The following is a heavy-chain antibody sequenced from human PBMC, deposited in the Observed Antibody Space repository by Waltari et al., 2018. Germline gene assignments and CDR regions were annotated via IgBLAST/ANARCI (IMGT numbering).Heavy chain of an antibody. J-gene: IGHJ4*02. CDR1: GFLYNDYW. D-gene: IGHD2-15*01. Sequence: EVQLVESGGGLVQPGGSLRLSCAVSGFLYNDYWMDWVRQAPGQGLVWVSRIKSDGTNIKYADSVRGRFTNSRDSAKNTFYLQMNSLRAEDTAVYYCTRNPGYWGQGTLVTVAS. CDR3: TRNPGY. V-gene: IGHV3-74*03. CDR2: IKSDGTNI.